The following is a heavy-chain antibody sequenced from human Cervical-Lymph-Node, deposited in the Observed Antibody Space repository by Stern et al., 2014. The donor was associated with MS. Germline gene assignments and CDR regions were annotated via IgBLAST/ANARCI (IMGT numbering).Heavy chain of an antibody. V-gene: IGHV3-74*01. Sequence: EVQLVESGGGLIQSGGSLRLSCAASGFSFSSYWMHWVRQVPETGLVWGSRINGDGSGTSDADSVKGRFTISRDNAKNILYLQMNSLKAEDTAVYYCVRDDVPTRTGLGDYWGQGTLVTVSS. J-gene: IGHJ4*02. CDR1: GFSFSSYW. D-gene: IGHD1-14*01. CDR3: VRDDVPTRTGLGDY. CDR2: INGDGSGT.